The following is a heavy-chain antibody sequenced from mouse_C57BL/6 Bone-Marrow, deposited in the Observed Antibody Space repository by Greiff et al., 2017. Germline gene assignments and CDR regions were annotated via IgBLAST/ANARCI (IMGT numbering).Heavy chain of an antibody. CDR2: IYPGSGST. CDR3: ARRSYGRTDWYFDV. V-gene: IGHV1-55*01. D-gene: IGHD1-1*01. Sequence: QVQLQQSGAELVKPGASVKMSCKASGYTFTSYWITWVKQRPGQGLEWIGDIYPGSGSTNYNEKFKSKATLTVDTSSSTAYMQLSSLTSEDSAVYYCARRSYGRTDWYFDVWGTGTTVTVSS. CDR1: GYTFTSYW. J-gene: IGHJ1*03.